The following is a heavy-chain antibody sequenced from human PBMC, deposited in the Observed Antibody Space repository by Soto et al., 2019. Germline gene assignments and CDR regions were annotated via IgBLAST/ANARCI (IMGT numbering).Heavy chain of an antibody. Sequence: SETLSLTCAVYGGSFSGYYWSWIRQPPGKGLEWIGEINHSGSTNYNPSLKSRVTISVDTSKNQFSLKLSSVTAADTAVYYCASGNTYCGGDCYFFDYWGQGTLVTVSS. CDR2: INHSGST. CDR1: GGSFSGYY. CDR3: ASGNTYCGGDCYFFDY. V-gene: IGHV4-34*01. D-gene: IGHD2-21*01. J-gene: IGHJ4*02.